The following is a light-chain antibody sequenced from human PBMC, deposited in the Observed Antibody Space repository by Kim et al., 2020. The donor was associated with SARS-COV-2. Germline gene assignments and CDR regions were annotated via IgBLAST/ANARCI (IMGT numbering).Light chain of an antibody. Sequence: PASITCRYSQSVLQSKGNKDVDWDEQKTGQTQQRRNNLGYNGASGVADRFRGRGTGKDFKLKIRRVEAEDVGVNYCMQALQTPRTFGQGTKVEIK. CDR3: MQALQTPRT. CDR2: LGY. CDR1: QSVLQSKGNKD. V-gene: IGKV2-28*01. J-gene: IGKJ1*01.